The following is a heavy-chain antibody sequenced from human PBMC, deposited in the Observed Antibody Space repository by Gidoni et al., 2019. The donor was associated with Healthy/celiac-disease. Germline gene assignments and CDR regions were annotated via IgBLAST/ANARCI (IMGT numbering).Heavy chain of an antibody. D-gene: IGHD1-1*01. Sequence: EVQLVESGGGLVNPGGSLRLSCEASGFTFSSYSMNWVRQAPGKGLGWVSSISSSSSDIDYADSVKGRFTISRDNAKNSLYLQMNSLRAEDTAVYYCARDLLGRGGMDVWGQGTTVTVSS. CDR3: ARDLLGRGGMDV. J-gene: IGHJ6*02. CDR1: GFTFSSYS. V-gene: IGHV3-21*01. CDR2: ISSSSSDI.